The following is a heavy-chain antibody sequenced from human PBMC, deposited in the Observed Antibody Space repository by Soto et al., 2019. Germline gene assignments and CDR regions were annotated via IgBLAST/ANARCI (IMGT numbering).Heavy chain of an antibody. V-gene: IGHV3-74*03. Sequence: EVQLVESGGGLVQPGGSLRLSCAASGFTFSTYWMHWVRQAPGQGLVWVARITSDGSGTKYADSVKGRFTISRDNAKNTLYLQMNSLGAEDTAVYYCAIVGATSGWGQGTLVTVSS. D-gene: IGHD1-26*01. J-gene: IGHJ4*02. CDR2: ITSDGSGT. CDR3: AIVGATSG. CDR1: GFTFSTYW.